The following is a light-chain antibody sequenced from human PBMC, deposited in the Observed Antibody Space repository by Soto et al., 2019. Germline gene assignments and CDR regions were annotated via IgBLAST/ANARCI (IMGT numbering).Light chain of an antibody. CDR2: GAS. J-gene: IGKJ1*01. Sequence: EIVLTQSPGTLSLSPGERATLSCRASQSVSSSYLARYQQNPGQAPRLLIYGASSRATGIPDRFSGSGSGTDFTLTISRLEPEDFAVYYCQQYGSSITFGQGTKVDIK. CDR1: QSVSSSY. CDR3: QQYGSSIT. V-gene: IGKV3-20*01.